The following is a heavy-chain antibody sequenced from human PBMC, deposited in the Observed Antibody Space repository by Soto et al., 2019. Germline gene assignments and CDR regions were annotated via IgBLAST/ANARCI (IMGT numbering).Heavy chain of an antibody. CDR2: IIPIFGTA. V-gene: IGHV1-69*13. Sequence: SVKVSCKASGGTFSSYAISWVRQAPGQGLEWMGGIIPIFGTANYAQKFQGRVTITADESTSTAYMKLSSLRSEDTAVYYCARDQIQSAFDIWGQGTMVTVSS. CDR3: ARDQIQSAFDI. J-gene: IGHJ3*02. CDR1: GGTFSSYA.